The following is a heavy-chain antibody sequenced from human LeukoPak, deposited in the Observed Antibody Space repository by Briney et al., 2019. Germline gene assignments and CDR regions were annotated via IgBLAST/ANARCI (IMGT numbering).Heavy chain of an antibody. J-gene: IGHJ4*02. V-gene: IGHV3-30*04. Sequence: GGSLRLSCAASGFTFNKYAIHWVRQAPGKGLEWVTVISYDGSYKDYPDSVKGRFTISRDNSKNTLYLQMNSLRPEDTAVYYCARGARKGDDYGGFFDYWGQGTLVTVSS. CDR1: GFTFNKYA. CDR2: ISYDGSYK. D-gene: IGHD4-23*01. CDR3: ARGARKGDDYGGFFDY.